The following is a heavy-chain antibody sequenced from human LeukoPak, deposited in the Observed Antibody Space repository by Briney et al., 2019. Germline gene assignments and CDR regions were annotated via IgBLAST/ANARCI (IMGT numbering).Heavy chain of an antibody. CDR2: IGTAGDT. CDR1: GFTFSSYD. J-gene: IGHJ6*02. Sequence: GGSLRLSCAASGFTFSSYDMHWVRQATGKGLAWVSAIGTAGDTYYPGSVKGRFTISRENAKNSLYLQMNSLRAGDTAVYYCARDGALYCSGGSCLPYGMDVWGQGTTVTVSS. D-gene: IGHD2-15*01. CDR3: ARDGALYCSGGSCLPYGMDV. V-gene: IGHV3-13*04.